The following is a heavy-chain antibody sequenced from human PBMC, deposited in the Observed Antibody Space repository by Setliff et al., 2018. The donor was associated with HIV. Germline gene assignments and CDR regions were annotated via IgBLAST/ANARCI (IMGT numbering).Heavy chain of an antibody. J-gene: IGHJ4*02. Sequence: PGGALRLSCAAYGFTFSTYSMNWVRQAPGKGLEWVSSIISSSNYIYYADSLNGRFTISRYYAKNSLYLQMNSLRAEDTAVYYCARGSRIVQIWLPNYFDYWGQGTLVTVSS. V-gene: IGHV3-21*01. D-gene: IGHD5-18*01. CDR1: GFTFSTYS. CDR3: ARGSRIVQIWLPNYFDY. CDR2: IISSSNYI.